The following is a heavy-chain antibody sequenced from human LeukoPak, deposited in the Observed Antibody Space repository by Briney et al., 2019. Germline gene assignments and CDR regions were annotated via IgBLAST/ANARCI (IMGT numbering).Heavy chain of an antibody. Sequence: ASVKVSCKASGYTFTNYGISWVRQAPGRGLEWMGWISAYSGDTISAQKFQGRATMTIERSTSTAYIESRSLRYDDTAVYYCAREPPRYYDTQTCDYWGQGTLVTVSS. CDR3: AREPPRYYDTQTCDY. D-gene: IGHD3-22*01. CDR1: GYTFTNYG. J-gene: IGHJ4*02. V-gene: IGHV1-18*01. CDR2: ISAYSGDT.